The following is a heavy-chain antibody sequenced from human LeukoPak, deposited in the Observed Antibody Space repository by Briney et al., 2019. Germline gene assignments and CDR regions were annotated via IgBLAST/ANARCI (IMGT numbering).Heavy chain of an antibody. V-gene: IGHV3-30-3*01. CDR1: GSTFSSYA. D-gene: IGHD2-15*01. Sequence: GGSLRLSCAASGSTFSSYAMHWVRQAPGKGLEWVAVISYDGSNKYYADSVKGRFTISRDNSKNTLYLQMNSLRAEDTAVYYCAKDDSAVDPWGQGTLVTVSS. J-gene: IGHJ5*02. CDR3: AKDDSAVDP. CDR2: ISYDGSNK.